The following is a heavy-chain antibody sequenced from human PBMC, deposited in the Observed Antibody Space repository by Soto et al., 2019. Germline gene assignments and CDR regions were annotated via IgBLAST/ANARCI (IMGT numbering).Heavy chain of an antibody. CDR3: ARATNYYDSSGYPYYYYYGMDV. CDR1: GFTFSSYS. D-gene: IGHD3-22*01. CDR2: ISSSSSYI. Sequence: GGSLRLSCAASGFTFSSYSMNWVRQAPGKGLEWVSSISSSSSYIYYADSVKGRFTISRDNAKNSLYLQMNSLRAEDTAVYYCARATNYYDSSGYPYYYYYGMDVWGQGTTVTVSS. V-gene: IGHV3-21*01. J-gene: IGHJ6*02.